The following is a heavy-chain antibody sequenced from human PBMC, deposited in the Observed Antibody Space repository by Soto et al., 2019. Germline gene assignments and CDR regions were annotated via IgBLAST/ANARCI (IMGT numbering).Heavy chain of an antibody. CDR2: ISYTVSN. D-gene: IGHD6-19*01. V-gene: IGHV4-61*01. CDR1: GCSVSSGHYY. Sequence: QVQLQESGPGLVRPSETLSLTCTVSGCSVSSGHYYWSWCRQPPGKGLEWIGYISYTVSNNYNPSLKSRDTISVETYKTQFSLKMNSVTAADTAVYYCARSGAGSGWLGGQGTLVTVSS. J-gene: IGHJ4*02. CDR3: ARSGAGSGWL.